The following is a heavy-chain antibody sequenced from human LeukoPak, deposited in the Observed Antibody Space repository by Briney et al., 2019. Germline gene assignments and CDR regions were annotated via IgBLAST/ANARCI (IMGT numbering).Heavy chain of an antibody. CDR2: INHSGST. CDR3: ARGRGYSSSWPL. J-gene: IGHJ3*01. Sequence: PSETLSLTCAVYGGSFSGYYWSWIRQPPGKGLEWIGEINHSGSTNYNPSLKSRGTISVDTSKNQFSLKLSSVTAADTAVYYCARGRGYSSSWPLWGQGTMVTVSS. CDR1: GGSFSGYY. D-gene: IGHD6-13*01. V-gene: IGHV4-34*01.